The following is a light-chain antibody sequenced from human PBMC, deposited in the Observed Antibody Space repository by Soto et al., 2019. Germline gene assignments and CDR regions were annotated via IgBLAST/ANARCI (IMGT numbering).Light chain of an antibody. CDR1: QSISTW. CDR3: QQYNTYPLT. J-gene: IGKJ4*01. Sequence: DIQMTQSPSTLSASVGDRVTITCRASQSISTWLAWYQQKPGKAPKLLIYKASSLEGEVPSRFGGSGSGTLFNITISSLHPDDFATYYCQQYNTYPLTFGGGTKVDIK. V-gene: IGKV1-5*03. CDR2: KAS.